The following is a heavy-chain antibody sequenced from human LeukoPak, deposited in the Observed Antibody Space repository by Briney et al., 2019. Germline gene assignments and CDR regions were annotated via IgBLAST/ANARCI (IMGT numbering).Heavy chain of an antibody. J-gene: IGHJ6*03. CDR3: ARGRFGPRKYYYYMDV. CDR1: GYTFTSYG. Sequence: GASVKVSCKASGYTFTSYGISWVRQAPGQGLEWMGWISAYNGNTNYSQKLQGRVTMTTDTSTSTAYMELRSLRSDDTAVYYCARGRFGPRKYYYYMDVWGKGTTVTISS. D-gene: IGHD3-10*01. V-gene: IGHV1-18*01. CDR2: ISAYNGNT.